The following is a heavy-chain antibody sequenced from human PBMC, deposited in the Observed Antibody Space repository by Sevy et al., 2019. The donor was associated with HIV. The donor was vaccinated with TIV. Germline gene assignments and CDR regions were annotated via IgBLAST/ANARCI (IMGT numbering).Heavy chain of an antibody. V-gene: IGHV3-7*03. J-gene: IGHJ6*02. CDR2: IKLDGSEK. CDR1: GFTFSNYW. CDR3: ARDCSSTSCLWGLDV. Sequence: GGSLRLSCAASGFTFSNYWMSWVRQAPGKGLEWVANIKLDGSEKYYVDSVKGRFTISTGNAKNSLYLQMNSLRAEDTALYYCARDCSSTSCLWGLDVWGQGTTVTVSS. D-gene: IGHD2-2*01.